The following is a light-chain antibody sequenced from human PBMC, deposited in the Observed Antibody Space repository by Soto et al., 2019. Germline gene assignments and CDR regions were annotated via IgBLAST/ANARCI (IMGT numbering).Light chain of an antibody. Sequence: EIVLTQSPGTLSLSPGERATLSCRASQSVSSIYLDWYQQKPGQAPRLVIYGASNRATGVPDRFSGSGSGTVFNLTISRMEPEDFAVYYCQQYGGSWTFGQGTKVEIK. CDR2: GAS. J-gene: IGKJ1*01. CDR1: QSVSSIY. V-gene: IGKV3-20*01. CDR3: QQYGGSWT.